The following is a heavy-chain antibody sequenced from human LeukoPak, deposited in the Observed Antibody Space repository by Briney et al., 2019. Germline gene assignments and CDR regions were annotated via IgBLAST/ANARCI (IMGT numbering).Heavy chain of an antibody. D-gene: IGHD5-18*01. CDR3: ARGQRLRYYYYMDV. J-gene: IGHJ6*03. CDR2: INHSGST. Sequence: SETLSLTCAVYGGSFSGYYWSWIRQPPGKGLEWIGEINHSGSTNYNPSLKSRVTISVDTSKNQFSLKLGSVTAADTAVYYCARGQRLRYYYYMDVWGKGTTVTVSS. V-gene: IGHV4-34*01. CDR1: GGSFSGYY.